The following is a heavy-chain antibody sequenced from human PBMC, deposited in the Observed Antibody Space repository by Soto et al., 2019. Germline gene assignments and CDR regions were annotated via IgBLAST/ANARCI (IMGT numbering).Heavy chain of an antibody. CDR3: ARAQDIVVVPAQTYYYYYGMDV. CDR1: GGSISSYD. V-gene: IGHV4-59*01. J-gene: IGHJ6*02. Sequence: SETLSLTCTVSGGSISSYDWSWIRQPPGKGLEWIGYIYYSGSTNYNPSLKSRVTMTRDTSISTAYMELSRLRSDDTAVYYCARAQDIVVVPAQTYYYYYGMDVWGQGTTVTVSS. CDR2: IYYSGST. D-gene: IGHD2-2*01.